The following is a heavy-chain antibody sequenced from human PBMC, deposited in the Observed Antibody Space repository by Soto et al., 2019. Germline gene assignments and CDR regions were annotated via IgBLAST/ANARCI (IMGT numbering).Heavy chain of an antibody. J-gene: IGHJ3*02. V-gene: IGHV4-31*03. D-gene: IGHD4-17*01. Sequence: QVQLQESGPGLVKPSQTLSLTCTVSGGSISSGGYYWSWIRQHPGKGLEWIGYIYYSGSTYYNPSPKSRVTISVDTSKNQCSLKLSSVTAADTAVYYCARDRSTVTTYGAFDIWGQGTMVTVSS. CDR1: GGSISSGGYY. CDR2: IYYSGST. CDR3: ARDRSTVTTYGAFDI.